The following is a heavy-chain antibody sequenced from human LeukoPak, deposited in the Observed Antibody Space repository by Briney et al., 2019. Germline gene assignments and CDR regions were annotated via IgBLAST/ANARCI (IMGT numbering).Heavy chain of an antibody. V-gene: IGHV4-59*01. CDR2: IYYSGST. D-gene: IGHD6-13*01. CDR3: ARSGYNNWFDP. Sequence: SETLSLTCTVSGGSISSYYWSWIRQPPGKGLEWIGYIYYSGSTNYNPSLKSRVTIPVDTSKNQFSLKLSSVTAADTAVYYCARSGYNNWFDPWGQGTLVTVSS. J-gene: IGHJ5*02. CDR1: GGSISSYY.